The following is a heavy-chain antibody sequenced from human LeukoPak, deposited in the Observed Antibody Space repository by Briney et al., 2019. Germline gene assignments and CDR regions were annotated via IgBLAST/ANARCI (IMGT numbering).Heavy chain of an antibody. Sequence: ASVKVSCKASGYTFTGYYMHWVRQAPGQGLEWMGWINPNSGGTNYAQKFQGRVTMTRDTSISTAYMELSRLRSDDTAVYYCARDSWRTTVTTLNGDFDYWGQGTLVTVSS. J-gene: IGHJ4*02. CDR2: INPNSGGT. D-gene: IGHD4-17*01. V-gene: IGHV1-2*02. CDR1: GYTFTGYY. CDR3: ARDSWRTTVTTLNGDFDY.